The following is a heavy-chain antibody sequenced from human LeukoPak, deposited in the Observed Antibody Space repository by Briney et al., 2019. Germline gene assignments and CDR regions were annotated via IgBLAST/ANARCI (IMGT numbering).Heavy chain of an antibody. J-gene: IGHJ4*02. CDR1: GFSFSSYG. CDR3: AKTYSRESGYDFFFHY. D-gene: IGHD5-12*01. Sequence: GGSLRLSCAASGFSFSSYGFHWVRQAPGKGLEWVSAISYDGKNIHYADSVKGRFTISRDNSRNTVYLQTNSLRVEDTAVYYCAKTYSRESGYDFFFHYWGQGTRVTVSS. V-gene: IGHV3-33*06. CDR2: ISYDGKNI.